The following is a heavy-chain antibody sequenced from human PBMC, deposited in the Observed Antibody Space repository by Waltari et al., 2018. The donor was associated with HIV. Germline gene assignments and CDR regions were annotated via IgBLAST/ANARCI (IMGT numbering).Heavy chain of an antibody. D-gene: IGHD3-22*01. CDR1: GFDFSRSA. CDR3: AKDPTNYDSLQGYFDS. J-gene: IGHJ4*02. CDR2: ISGTGGNS. Sequence: EVQLLESGGGLVQPGGSLRLSCAASGFDFSRSAMSWVRQAPGKWLQWVSAISGTGGNSYYADSVRGRFTISRDNSKNTLYLQMNSLRVEDTAVYYCAKDPTNYDSLQGYFDSWGQGTLVTVSS. V-gene: IGHV3-23*01.